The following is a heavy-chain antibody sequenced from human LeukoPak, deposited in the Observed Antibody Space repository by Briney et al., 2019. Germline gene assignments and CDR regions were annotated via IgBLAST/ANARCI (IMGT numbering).Heavy chain of an antibody. CDR1: GYTFTSYG. CDR2: ISAYNGNT. CDR3: ARDDYCSGSSCYSQAD. V-gene: IGHV1-18*01. J-gene: IGHJ4*02. Sequence: ASVKVSCKASGYTFTSYGISWVRQAPGQGLEWMGWISAYNGNTNYAQKLQGRVTMTTDTSTSTAYMELRSLRSDDTAVYYCARDDYCSGSSCYSQADWGQGTLVTVSS. D-gene: IGHD2-15*01.